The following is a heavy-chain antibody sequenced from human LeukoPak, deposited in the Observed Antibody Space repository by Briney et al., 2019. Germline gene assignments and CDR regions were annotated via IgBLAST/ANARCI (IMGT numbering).Heavy chain of an antibody. CDR2: IYYSGST. CDR3: TRDIYSSSWTAPYS. V-gene: IGHV4-61*01. D-gene: IGHD6-13*01. CDR1: GCSVSSGNYY. J-gene: IGHJ4*02. Sequence: SEALSLTCTVSGCSVSSGNYYWSWIRQPPGKGLEWIGYIYYSGSTNYNPSLKSRVTISVDTSKNQFSLKLTSVTAADTAVYYCTRDIYSSSWTAPYSWGQGTLVTVSS.